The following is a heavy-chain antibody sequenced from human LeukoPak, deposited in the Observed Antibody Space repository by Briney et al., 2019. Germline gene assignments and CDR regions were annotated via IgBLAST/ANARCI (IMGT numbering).Heavy chain of an antibody. Sequence: SETLSLTCAVYGGSFSGYYRSWIRQPPGKGLEWIGEINHSGSTNYNPSLKSRVTISVDTSKNQFSLKLSSVTAADTAVYYCARVQAGQLWFGELLDFDHWGQGTLVTVSS. CDR3: ARVQAGQLWFGELLDFDH. J-gene: IGHJ4*02. CDR1: GGSFSGYY. CDR2: INHSGST. V-gene: IGHV4-34*01. D-gene: IGHD3-10*01.